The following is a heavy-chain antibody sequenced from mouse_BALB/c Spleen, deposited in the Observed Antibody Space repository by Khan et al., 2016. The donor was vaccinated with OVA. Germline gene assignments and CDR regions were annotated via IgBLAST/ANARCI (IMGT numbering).Heavy chain of an antibody. D-gene: IGHD1-2*01. Sequence: DLVKPGASVKLSCKASGYTFTSYWINWIKQRPGQGLEWIGRIAPGSGSIYYNEMFKDKATLTVDTSSSTAYIQLNSLSSEDSAVYFCARAIGCKVPLDYWGQGTTLTVSS. V-gene: IGHV1S41*01. CDR1: GYTFTSYW. CDR3: ARAIGCKVPLDY. CDR2: IAPGSGSI. J-gene: IGHJ2*01.